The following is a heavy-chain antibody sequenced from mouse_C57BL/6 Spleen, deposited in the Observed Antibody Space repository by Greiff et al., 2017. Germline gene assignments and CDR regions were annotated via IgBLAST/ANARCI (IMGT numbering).Heavy chain of an antibody. CDR2: IYPRSGNT. D-gene: IGHD2-1*01. Sequence: QVQLKESGAELARPGASVKLSCKASGYTFTSYGISWVKQRTGQGLEWIGEIYPRSGNTYYNEKFKGKATLTADKSSSTAYMELRSLTSEDSAVYFCANSIYYGNCVWVFYFDYWGQGTTLTVSS. CDR1: GYTFTSYG. CDR3: ANSIYYGNCVWVFYFDY. V-gene: IGHV1-81*01. J-gene: IGHJ2*01.